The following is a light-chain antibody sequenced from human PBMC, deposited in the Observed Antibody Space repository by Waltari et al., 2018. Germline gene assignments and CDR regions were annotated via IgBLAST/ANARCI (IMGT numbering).Light chain of an antibody. V-gene: IGKV1-33*01. CDR3: EQHDKSPWT. CDR1: QPVDTW. J-gene: IGKJ1*01. Sequence: DIQMTQFPSSLSASVGNTVNNNCRASQPVDTWLAWYQQKPGKAPKLLIFRASNLDTGVPSRFSGSGSETDFTLTIRDLHPEDVATYFCEQHDKSPWTFGQGTKVEIK. CDR2: RAS.